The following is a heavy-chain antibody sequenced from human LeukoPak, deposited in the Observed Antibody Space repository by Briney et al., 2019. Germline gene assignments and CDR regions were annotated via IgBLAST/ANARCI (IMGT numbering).Heavy chain of an antibody. CDR1: GGSISTYY. CDR3: ARASPNWNPPDY. Sequence: SETLSLTCTVSGGSISTYYWGWIRQPPGKGLEWIGYIYNSGSTDYNPSLKSRVTISVDTSKNQFSLKLTSVTAADTAVYFCARASPNWNPPDYWGQGTLVTVSS. CDR2: IYNSGST. V-gene: IGHV4-59*08. J-gene: IGHJ4*01. D-gene: IGHD1-1*01.